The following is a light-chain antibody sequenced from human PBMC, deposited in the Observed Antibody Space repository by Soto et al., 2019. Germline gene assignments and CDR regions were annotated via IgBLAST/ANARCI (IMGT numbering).Light chain of an antibody. CDR3: QQCRNWLN. CDR1: QSVSSY. J-gene: IGKJ4*01. CDR2: DAS. V-gene: IGKV3-11*01. Sequence: EIVLTQSPATLSLTPGERATLSCRASQSVSSYLAWYQQKPGQAPRLLIYDASNRVTDIPAMFSVSGSATYFAITINGKEPKDFGVYYCQQCRNWLNFVVATK.